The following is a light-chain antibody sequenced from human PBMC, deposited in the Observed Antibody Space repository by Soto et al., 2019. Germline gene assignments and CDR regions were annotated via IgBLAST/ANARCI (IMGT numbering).Light chain of an antibody. CDR1: QSISSY. CDR2: AAS. V-gene: IGKV1-39*01. J-gene: IGKJ1*01. Sequence: IQMTQSPSSLSASVGYRVTITSLASQSISSYLNWYQQKPGKAPKRLIYAASSLQSGVPSRFSGSGSGTEFTLTISSLQPDDFATYYCQHYNSYSEAFGQGTKVDIK. CDR3: QHYNSYSEA.